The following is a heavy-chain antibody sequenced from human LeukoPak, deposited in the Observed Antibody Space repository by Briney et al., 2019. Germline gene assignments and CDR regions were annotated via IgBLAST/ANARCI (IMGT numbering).Heavy chain of an antibody. V-gene: IGHV3-23*01. CDR3: AKDLFGDWTALHV. Sequence: GGSLRLSCAASGFVFDTYAMNWVRQAPGKGLEWVSLISGCGVTTDYSDSVKGRFTISRDNSKNTLYLQMNTLTAEDTAVYWCAKDLFGDWTALHVWGRGTVVTVSS. J-gene: IGHJ3*01. CDR1: GFVFDTYA. CDR2: ISGCGVTT. D-gene: IGHD3-10*02.